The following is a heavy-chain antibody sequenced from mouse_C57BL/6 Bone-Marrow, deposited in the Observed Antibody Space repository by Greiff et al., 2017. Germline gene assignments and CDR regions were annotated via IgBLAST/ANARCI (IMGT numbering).Heavy chain of an antibody. CDR1: GYTFTSYW. D-gene: IGHD1-1*01. CDR3: ALVLRYEGYFDY. Sequence: VQLQQPGAELVKPGASVKMSCKASGYTFTSYWITWVKPRPGQGLEWIGDIYPGSGSTNYNEKFKSKATLTVDTSSSTAYMQLSSLTSEDSAVYYCALVLRYEGYFDYWGQGTTLTVSS. CDR2: IYPGSGST. V-gene: IGHV1-55*01. J-gene: IGHJ2*01.